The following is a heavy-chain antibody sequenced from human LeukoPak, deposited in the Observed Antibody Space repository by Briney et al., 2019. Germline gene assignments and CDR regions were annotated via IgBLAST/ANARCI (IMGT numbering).Heavy chain of an antibody. CDR2: SYYSGST. D-gene: IGHD6-13*01. CDR3: ARVLFGSSSWYDSGAFDI. Sequence: PSETLSLTCTVSGGSVSSGSHYWSWIRQPPGKGLEWIGYSYYSGSTKYNASLKSRVTISVDTSKNQFSLKLSSVTAADTAVYYCARVLFGSSSWYDSGAFDIWGQGTMVTVSS. J-gene: IGHJ3*02. CDR1: GGSVSSGSHY. V-gene: IGHV4-61*01.